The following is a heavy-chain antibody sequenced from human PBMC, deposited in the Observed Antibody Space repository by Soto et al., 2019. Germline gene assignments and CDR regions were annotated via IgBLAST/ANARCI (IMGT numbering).Heavy chain of an antibody. D-gene: IGHD3-3*01. CDR2: IYYSGST. V-gene: IGHV4-39*01. Sequence: QLQLQESGPGLVKPSETLSLTCTVSGGSISSSSYYWGWIRQPPGKGLEWIGSIYYSGSTYYNPSLKSRVTISVDTSKNQFSLKLSSVTAADTAVYYCARPSSPAAGSWSPQQSPWYFDYWGQGTLVTVSS. J-gene: IGHJ4*02. CDR1: GGSISSSSYY. CDR3: ARPSSPAAGSWSPQQSPWYFDY.